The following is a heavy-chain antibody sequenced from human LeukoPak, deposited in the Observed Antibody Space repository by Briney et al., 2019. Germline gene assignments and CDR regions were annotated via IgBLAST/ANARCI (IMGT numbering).Heavy chain of an antibody. V-gene: IGHV3-30-3*01. J-gene: IGHJ4*02. CDR2: ISYDGSNK. Sequence: PGRSLRLSCAASGFTFSSYAMHWVRQALGKGLEWVAVISYDGSNKYYADSVKGRFTISRDNSKNTLYLQMNSLRAEDTAVYYCASLNRAAPDYWGQGTLVTVSS. CDR3: ASLNRAAPDY. CDR1: GFTFSSYA. D-gene: IGHD1-14*01.